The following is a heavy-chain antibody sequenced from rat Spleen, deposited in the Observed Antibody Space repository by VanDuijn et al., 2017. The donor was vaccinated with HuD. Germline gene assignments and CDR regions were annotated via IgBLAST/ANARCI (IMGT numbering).Heavy chain of an antibody. Sequence: EVHLVESGGGLVLPGRSLKLSCAASGFTFSDFDMAWVRQAPTKGLEWVASISTGGDDTYYRDSVKGRFTISRDDEESTLYLQMDSLRSEDTAIYYCARPTTGIPFNYWGQGVMVTVSS. J-gene: IGHJ2*01. CDR1: GFTFSDFD. D-gene: IGHD1-9*01. CDR3: ARPTTGIPFNY. V-gene: IGHV5-25*01. CDR2: ISTGGDDT.